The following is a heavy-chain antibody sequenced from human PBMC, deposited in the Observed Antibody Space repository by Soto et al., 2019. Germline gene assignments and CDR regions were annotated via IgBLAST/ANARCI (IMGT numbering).Heavy chain of an antibody. V-gene: IGHV1-18*01. CDR2: ISPYTGNT. CDR3: VMVDNYVTPTPQDV. Sequence: QVQLVQSGDEVKKPGASVKVSCKASGYIFVNYGIAWVRQAPGQGLEWMGWISPYTGNTHPATKVPGRITMTTDTSTSTAYMGLGSLTSDDTAVYYCVMVDNYVTPTPQDVWGQGTTVTVSS. D-gene: IGHD3-16*01. CDR1: GYIFVNYG. J-gene: IGHJ6*02.